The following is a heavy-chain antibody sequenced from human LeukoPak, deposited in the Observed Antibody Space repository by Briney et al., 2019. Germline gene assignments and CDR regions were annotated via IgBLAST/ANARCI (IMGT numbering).Heavy chain of an antibody. CDR2: ISGSGGST. Sequence: GGSLRLSCAASGFTFSSYAMSWVRQAPGKGLKWVSAISGSGGSTYYADSVKGRFTISRDNSKNTLYLQMNSLRAEDTAVYYCAKDRYGYCSSTSCYEKNPNFDYWGQGALVTVSS. CDR3: AKDRYGYCSSTSCYEKNPNFDY. J-gene: IGHJ4*02. CDR1: GFTFSSYA. D-gene: IGHD2-2*01. V-gene: IGHV3-23*01.